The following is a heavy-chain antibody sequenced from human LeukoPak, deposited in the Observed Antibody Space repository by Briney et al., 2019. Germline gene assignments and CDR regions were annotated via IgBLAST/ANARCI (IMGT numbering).Heavy chain of an antibody. CDR1: GGSISSYY. J-gene: IGHJ4*02. CDR2: IYYSGST. D-gene: IGHD3-9*01. CDR3: ARVWPDEDFDWLPHDLPAHFDY. Sequence: SETLSLTCTVSGGSISSYYWSWIRQPPGKGLEWIGYIYYSGSTNYNPSLKSRVTISVDTSKNQFSLKLSSVTAADTAVYYCARVWPDEDFDWLPHDLPAHFDYWGQRTLVTVSS. V-gene: IGHV4-59*01.